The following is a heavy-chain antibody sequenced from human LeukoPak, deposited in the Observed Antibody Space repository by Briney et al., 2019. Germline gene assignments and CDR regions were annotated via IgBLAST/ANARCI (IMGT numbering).Heavy chain of an antibody. CDR1: GYTFTSYG. CDR3: ATPSDYGGYSMAGAFDI. V-gene: IGHV1-18*01. D-gene: IGHD4-17*01. Sequence: ASVKVSCKASGYTFTSYGISWVRQAPGQGLEWMGWISAYNGNTNYAQKLQGRVTMTTDTSTSTAYMELRSLRSDDTAVYYCATPSDYGGYSMAGAFDIWGQGTMVTVSS. CDR2: ISAYNGNT. J-gene: IGHJ3*02.